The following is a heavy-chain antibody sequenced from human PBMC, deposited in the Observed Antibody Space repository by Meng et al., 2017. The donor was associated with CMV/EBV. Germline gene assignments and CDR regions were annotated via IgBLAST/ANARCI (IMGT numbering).Heavy chain of an antibody. Sequence: GESLDISCAASGFTFSSYSMNWVRQAPGKGLEWVSSISSSSSYIYYADSVKGRFTISRDNAKNSQYLQMNSLRAEATSVYYCARVNLDYYASSGYYSFDYWGQGTLVTVSS. V-gene: IGHV3-21*01. CDR3: ARVNLDYYASSGYYSFDY. CDR1: GFTFSSYS. D-gene: IGHD3-22*01. CDR2: ISSSSSYI. J-gene: IGHJ4*02.